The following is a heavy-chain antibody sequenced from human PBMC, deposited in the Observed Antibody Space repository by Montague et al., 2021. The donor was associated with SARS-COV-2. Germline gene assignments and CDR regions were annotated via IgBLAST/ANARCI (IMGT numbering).Heavy chain of an antibody. V-gene: IGHV2-70*11. D-gene: IGHD3-9*01. CDR2: IDWDDDK. J-gene: IGHJ3*02. CDR3: ARGYYDILTGYLDAFDI. CDR1: GFSLSTSGMC. Sequence: PALVKLTQTLTLTCTSSGFSLSTSGMCVSWIRQPPGKALEWLARIDWDDDKYYSTSLKTRLTISKDTSKNQVVLTMTNMDPVDTATYYCARGYYDILTGYLDAFDIRGQGTMVTVSS.